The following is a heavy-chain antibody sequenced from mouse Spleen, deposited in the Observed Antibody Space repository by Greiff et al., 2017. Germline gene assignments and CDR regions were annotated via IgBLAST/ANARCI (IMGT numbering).Heavy chain of an antibody. V-gene: IGHV1-42*01. CDR3: ARGKLGQSDY. CDR2: INPSTGGT. Sequence: EVKLMESGPELVKPGASVKISCKASGYSFTGYYMNWVKQSPEKSLEWIGEINPSTGGTTYNQKFKAKATLTVDKSSSTAYMQLKSLTSEDSAVYYCARGKLGQSDYWGQGTTLTVSS. CDR1: GYSFTGYY. J-gene: IGHJ2*01. D-gene: IGHD4-1*01.